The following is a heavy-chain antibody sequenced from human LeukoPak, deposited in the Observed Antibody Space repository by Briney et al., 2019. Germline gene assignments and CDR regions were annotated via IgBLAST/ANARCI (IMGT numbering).Heavy chain of an antibody. CDR1: GFTFSSYS. J-gene: IGHJ5*02. Sequence: PGGSLRLSCAASGFTFSSYSMNWVRQAPGKGLEWVSYISSSSSTIYYADSVKGRFTISRDNAKNSLYLQMNSLRAEDTAVYYYAREHCSSTSCPKLNWFDPWGQGTLVTVSS. D-gene: IGHD2-2*01. CDR3: AREHCSSTSCPKLNWFDP. CDR2: ISSSSSTI. V-gene: IGHV3-48*01.